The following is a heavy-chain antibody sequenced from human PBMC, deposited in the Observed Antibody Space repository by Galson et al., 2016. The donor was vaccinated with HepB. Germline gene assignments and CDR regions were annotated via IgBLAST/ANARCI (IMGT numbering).Heavy chain of an antibody. J-gene: IGHJ5*02. V-gene: IGHV3-23*01. CDR1: GFTFSSFA. Sequence: SLRLSCAASGFTFSSFAMSWVRQAPGKGLEWVSLISASGATSYYADSVKGRFTISRDNSQNTVYLQMNSLRADDTALYFCAQDDPHGSWGRGTLVTVSS. CDR2: ISASGATS. D-gene: IGHD5-24*01. CDR3: AQDDPHGS.